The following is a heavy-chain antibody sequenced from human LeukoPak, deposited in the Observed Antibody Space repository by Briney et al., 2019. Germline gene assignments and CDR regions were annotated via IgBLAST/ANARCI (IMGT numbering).Heavy chain of an antibody. Sequence: GGSLRLSCAASGFTFSSYGMHWVRQAPGKGLEWVAVIWYDGSNKYYADSVKGRFTISRDNSKNTLCLQMNSLRAEDTAVYYCARDLAGVVPTNPWGQGTLVTVSS. CDR1: GFTFSSYG. D-gene: IGHD2-15*01. CDR2: IWYDGSNK. J-gene: IGHJ5*02. CDR3: ARDLAGVVPTNP. V-gene: IGHV3-33*01.